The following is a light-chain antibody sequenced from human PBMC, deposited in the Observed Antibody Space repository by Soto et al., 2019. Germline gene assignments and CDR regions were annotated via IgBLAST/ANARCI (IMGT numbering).Light chain of an antibody. CDR1: QAVSTW. CDR3: QQRYSTTRT. Sequence: DIQMTQSPSFVSASVGDRVTITCRASQAVSTWLAWYQQKPGKVPKLLIYAASSLQSGVPSRFSGSGSGTDFNLTISSLQTEDFATYYCQQRYSTTRTFGQGTKVDIK. J-gene: IGKJ1*01. V-gene: IGKV1-12*01. CDR2: AAS.